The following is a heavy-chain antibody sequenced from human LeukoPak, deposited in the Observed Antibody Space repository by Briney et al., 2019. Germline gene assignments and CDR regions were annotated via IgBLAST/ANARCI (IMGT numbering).Heavy chain of an antibody. CDR2: FGSDLSFR. CDR3: ARSLVVGATYPYH. J-gene: IGHJ5*02. D-gene: IGHD1-26*01. CDR1: GFTFSHYS. V-gene: IGHV3-21*01. Sequence: GGSLRLSCAGSGFTFSHYSMNWVRQAPGKGLEWVASFGSDLSFRSYADSVKGRFTISRDNAKNSLYLQLNSLRAEDTAVYYCARSLVVGATYPYHWGQETLVTVSS.